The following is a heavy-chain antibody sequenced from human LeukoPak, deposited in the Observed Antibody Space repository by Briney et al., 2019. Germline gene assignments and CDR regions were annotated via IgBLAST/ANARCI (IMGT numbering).Heavy chain of an antibody. V-gene: IGHV3-43D*04. J-gene: IGHJ4*02. Sequence: GGSLRLSCAASGFTFDDYAMHWVRQAPGKGLEWVSLISWDGGSTYYADSVKGRFTISRDNSKNSLYLQMNSLRAEDTALYYCAKDKGPHAYYFDSWGQGTLVTVSS. CDR3: AKDKGPHAYYFDS. CDR2: ISWDGGST. CDR1: GFTFDDYA.